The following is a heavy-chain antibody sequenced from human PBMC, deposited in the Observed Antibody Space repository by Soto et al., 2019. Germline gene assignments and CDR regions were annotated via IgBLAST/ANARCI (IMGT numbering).Heavy chain of an antibody. V-gene: IGHV4-4*02. D-gene: IGHD2-15*01. J-gene: IGHJ6*02. Sequence: SETLSLTCAVSSDSISRSHWLTWVRQSPGKGLEWLGDIYYSGSVYYNPSLRSRISISMDKSKNTLYLQMNSLRAEDTAVYYCAKDQVVGAPKLWDAMDVWGQGTTVTVSS. CDR1: SDSISRSHW. CDR2: IYYSGSV. CDR3: AKDQVVGAPKLWDAMDV.